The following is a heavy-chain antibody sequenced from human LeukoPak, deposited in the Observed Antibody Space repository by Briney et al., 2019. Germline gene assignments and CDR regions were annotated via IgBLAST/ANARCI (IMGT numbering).Heavy chain of an antibody. Sequence: ASVKVCCKASGYTFTSYYMHWVRQAPGQGLEWMGIINPSGGSTSYAQKFQGRVTMTRDTSTSTVYMELSSLRSEDTAVYYCARVRAYYYGSGRYGMDVWGKGTTVTVSS. V-gene: IGHV1-46*01. J-gene: IGHJ6*04. CDR1: GYTFTSYY. CDR2: INPSGGST. D-gene: IGHD3-10*01. CDR3: ARVRAYYYGSGRYGMDV.